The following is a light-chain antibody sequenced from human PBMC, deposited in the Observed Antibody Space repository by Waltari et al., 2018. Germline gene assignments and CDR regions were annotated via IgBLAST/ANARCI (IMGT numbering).Light chain of an antibody. CDR2: VNTDGSH. CDR1: GGHLYYA. Sequence: QLVLTQSPSASASLGASVNLTCTLSGGHLYYAITRPQQQPEKGPRYLIKVNTDGSHNKGDGIPHRFSGSGAGAERYLTISSLQSEDEAEYYCQTWGTGIQVFGGGTRLTVL. J-gene: IGLJ2*01. CDR3: QTWGTGIQV. V-gene: IGLV4-69*01.